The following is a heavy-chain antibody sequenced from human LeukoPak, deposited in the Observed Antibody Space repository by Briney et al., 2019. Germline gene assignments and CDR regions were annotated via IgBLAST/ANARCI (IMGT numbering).Heavy chain of an antibody. D-gene: IGHD3-9*01. CDR2: INPKSGGT. J-gene: IGHJ5*02. V-gene: IGHV1-2*02. CDR3: ARGAVRYFENWFDP. CDR1: GYTFTGYY. Sequence: ASVNVSCKAAGYTFTGYYMHWVRQAPGQGREWMGWINPKSGGTKYAQKLEGRVTITRDTTNRTAYRGVSRVRADETGVNKGARGAVRYFENWFDPWGQGTLVTVSS.